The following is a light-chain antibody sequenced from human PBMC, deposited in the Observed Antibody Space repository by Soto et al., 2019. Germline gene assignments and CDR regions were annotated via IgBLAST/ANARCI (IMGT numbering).Light chain of an antibody. V-gene: IGKV3-20*01. Sequence: EIVLTQSPGTLSLSPGESATLSCKASASVYINSFAWYYQKPGQPHRLLIYGASTRATGIPDRFSGSGSGTDFVLSINRLEVEDSGMYYLQQYGASHFTFGPGTRV. CDR3: QQYGASHFT. CDR2: GAS. CDR1: ASVYINS. J-gene: IGKJ3*01.